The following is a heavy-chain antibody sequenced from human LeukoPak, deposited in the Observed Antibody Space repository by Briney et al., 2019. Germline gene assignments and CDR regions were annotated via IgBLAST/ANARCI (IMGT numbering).Heavy chain of an antibody. CDR3: AKDPGIVVVVAATLFDY. CDR1: GFTFRSYS. J-gene: IGHJ4*02. Sequence: GGSLRLSCAASGFTFRSYSMNWVRQAPGKGLKWVSYISSSSSNIYYADSVKGRFTISRDNAKNSLYLQMNSLRAEDTAVYYCAKDPGIVVVVAATLFDYWGQGTLVTVSS. CDR2: ISSSSSNI. V-gene: IGHV3-48*04. D-gene: IGHD2-15*01.